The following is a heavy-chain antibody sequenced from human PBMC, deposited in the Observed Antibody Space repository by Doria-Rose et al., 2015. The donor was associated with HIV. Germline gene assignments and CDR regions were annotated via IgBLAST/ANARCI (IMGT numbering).Heavy chain of an antibody. D-gene: IGHD6-13*01. CDR1: GVSLSSPGMG. CDR3: ARIKSSRWYHKYYFDF. J-gene: IGHJ4*02. V-gene: IGHV2-26*01. CDR2: IFSEGER. Sequence: QITLKESGPVLVKPTETLTLTCTVSGVSLSSPGMGVGWIRQPPGKALEWLANIFSEGERSYKTSLKSRLTISRGTSKSQVVLTMTDMDPVDTATYYCARIKSSRWYHKYYFDFWGQGTLVIVSA.